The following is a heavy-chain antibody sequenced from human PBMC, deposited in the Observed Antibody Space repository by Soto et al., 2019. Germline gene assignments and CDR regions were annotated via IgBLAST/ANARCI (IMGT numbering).Heavy chain of an antibody. CDR3: ATRVWLRPGYYYYGMDV. V-gene: IGHV1-69*13. CDR1: GYTFTSYD. CDR2: IIPIFGTA. J-gene: IGHJ6*02. Sequence: VKVSCKASGYTFTSYDINWVRQAPGQGLEWMGGIIPIFGTANYAQKFQGRVTITADESTSTAYMELSSLRSEDTAVYYCATRVWLRPGYYYYGMDVWGQGTTVTVSS. D-gene: IGHD3-9*01.